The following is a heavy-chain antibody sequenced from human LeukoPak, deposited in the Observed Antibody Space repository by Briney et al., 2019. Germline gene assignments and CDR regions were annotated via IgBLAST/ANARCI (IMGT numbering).Heavy chain of an antibody. V-gene: IGHV3-30*02. Sequence: PGGSLRLSCAASGFTFSSYSMNWVRQAPGRGLEWVAFIRYDGSNKYYADSVKGRFTISRDNSKNTLYLQMNSLRAEDTAVYYCASGNYDPFDYWGQGTLVTVSS. CDR3: ASGNYDPFDY. CDR2: IRYDGSNK. J-gene: IGHJ4*02. D-gene: IGHD3-3*01. CDR1: GFTFSSYS.